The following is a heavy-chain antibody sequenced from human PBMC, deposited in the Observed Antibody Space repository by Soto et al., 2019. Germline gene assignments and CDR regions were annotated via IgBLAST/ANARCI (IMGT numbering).Heavy chain of an antibody. CDR1: GGSVSCSY. D-gene: IGHD6-19*01. V-gene: IGHV4-59*02. CDR2: VYYTGST. Sequence: SETLSLSCMVSGGSVSCSYWSWRGQSPGKGLEWLGYVYYTGSTNYSPSLRSRVSISVDTSKNEFSLRLSSVTAADTAVYFCARSVAVPGAHIDYWGQGTQVTVSS. J-gene: IGHJ4*02. CDR3: ARSVAVPGAHIDY.